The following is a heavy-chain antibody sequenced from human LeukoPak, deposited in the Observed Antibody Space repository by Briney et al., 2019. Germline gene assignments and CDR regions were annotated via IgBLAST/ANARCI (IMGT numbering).Heavy chain of an antibody. CDR3: VQTTGWPGFDY. D-gene: IGHD6-19*01. CDR1: GLPISRFF. V-gene: IGHV4-4*09. J-gene: IGHJ4*02. CDR2: IYDGVPT. Sequence: SETLSLICTTSGLPISRFFWNWVRQPPGKGLEWIGNIYDGVPTFFNPSFKSRVTISVDTSKGQFSLQLASVTAADTAVYYCVQTTGWPGFDYWGQGILVTVSS.